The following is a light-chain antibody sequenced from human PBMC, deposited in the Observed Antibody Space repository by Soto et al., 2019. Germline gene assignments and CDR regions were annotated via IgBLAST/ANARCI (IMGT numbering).Light chain of an antibody. CDR1: SSNIGSNA. J-gene: IGLJ3*02. CDR3: ATWDDSLNGWV. V-gene: IGLV1-44*01. CDR2: SNN. Sequence: QPVLTQPPSASGTPGQRVTISCSGSSSNIGSNAVSWYQQLPGTAPKVLIYSNNQRPSEVPDRFSGSKSGTSASLAISGLQSEDDADYYCATWDDSLNGWVFGGGTKLTVL.